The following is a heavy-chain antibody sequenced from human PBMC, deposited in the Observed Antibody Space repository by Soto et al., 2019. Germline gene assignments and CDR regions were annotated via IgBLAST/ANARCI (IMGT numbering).Heavy chain of an antibody. CDR3: AREGVDSDVVTFFDY. J-gene: IGHJ4*02. Sequence: QVQLVQSGAGVKKPGSSVKVSCKTSGGTLSNYAISWLRQAPGQGPEWMGSIIPIFDTANYAQKFQGRVTITADESTSTVYMELSSLRSEDTAVYYCAREGVDSDVVTFFDYWGQGTLVTVSS. V-gene: IGHV1-69*15. CDR2: IIPIFDTA. CDR1: GGTLSNYA. D-gene: IGHD5-18*01.